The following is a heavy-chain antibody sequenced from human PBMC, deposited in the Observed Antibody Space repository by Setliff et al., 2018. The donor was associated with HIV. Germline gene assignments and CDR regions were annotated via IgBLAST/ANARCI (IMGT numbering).Heavy chain of an antibody. D-gene: IGHD2-15*01. Sequence: SETLSLTCSVSGGSITSHYWTWIRQPPGKGLEWIGVISYSGSPHYNPSLKSRVTIGMDTSKNQVSLTLSSVTAVDTAVYYCARFCSGGSCPDYWGQGTLVIVSS. V-gene: IGHV4-59*11. J-gene: IGHJ4*02. CDR1: GGSITSHY. CDR3: ARFCSGGSCPDY. CDR2: ISYSGSP.